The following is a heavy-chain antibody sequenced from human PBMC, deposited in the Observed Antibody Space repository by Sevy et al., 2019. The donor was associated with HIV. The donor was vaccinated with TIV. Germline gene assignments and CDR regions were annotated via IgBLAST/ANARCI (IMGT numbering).Heavy chain of an antibody. CDR2: IKSKTDGGTT. CDR3: TTPGSITMVQGVTRNYYYYGMDV. CDR1: GFTFSNAW. J-gene: IGHJ6*02. D-gene: IGHD3-10*01. Sequence: GGSLRLSCAASGFTFSNAWMSWVRQAPGKGLEWVGRIKSKTDGGTTDYAAPVKGRFTISRDDSKNTLYLQMNSLKTEDTAMYYCTTPGSITMVQGVTRNYYYYGMDVWGQGTTVTVSS. V-gene: IGHV3-15*01.